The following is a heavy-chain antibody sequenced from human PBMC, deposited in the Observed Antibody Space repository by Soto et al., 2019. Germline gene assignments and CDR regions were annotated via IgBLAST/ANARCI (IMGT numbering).Heavy chain of an antibody. J-gene: IGHJ3*02. V-gene: IGHV3-53*04. CDR2: IYSGGTY. Sequence: EVQLVESGGGLVQPGGSLRLSCVASGFSVSATKYMNWLRQAPDKGLEWVSVIYSGGTYYYADSVKGRFTISRHDSKNTLYLQMDNLRPEDTAVYFCARANDLNAFDMWGQGTMVTVSS. CDR3: ARANDLNAFDM. CDR1: GFSVSATKY.